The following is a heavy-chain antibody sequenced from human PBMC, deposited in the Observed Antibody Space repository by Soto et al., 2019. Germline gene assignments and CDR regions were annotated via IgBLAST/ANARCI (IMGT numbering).Heavy chain of an antibody. V-gene: IGHV3-23*01. CDR2: SSGSGRSR. D-gene: IGHD6-19*01. CDR3: AKDGNWLDVYFDV. J-gene: IGHJ4*02. CDR1: GIEFSNYA. Sequence: VGSLRLSCVASGIEFSNYAMSWVRQAPGKGLEWVSISSGSGRSRYHADSVKGRFTISRDNSKNTLYLHMTNLRAEDTAVYYCAKDGNWLDVYFDVWGQGTPVTVSS.